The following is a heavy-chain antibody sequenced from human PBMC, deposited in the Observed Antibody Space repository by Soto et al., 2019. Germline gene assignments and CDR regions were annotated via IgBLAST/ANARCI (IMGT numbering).Heavy chain of an antibody. J-gene: IGHJ4*02. CDR2: ISFDTSNS. CDR1: GIVFSSFG. V-gene: IGHV3-30*03. CDR3: MTPGTSDHSDY. Sequence: VQLVESGGGVVQPGNSLRLFCAVSGIVFSSFGMHWVRQAPGKGLEWVAVISFDTSNSYYADSVNGRFTISRDNSKNLLFLQMDGLRPEDTAVYWCMTPGTSDHSDYWGRGTLVTVSA. D-gene: IGHD2-8*02.